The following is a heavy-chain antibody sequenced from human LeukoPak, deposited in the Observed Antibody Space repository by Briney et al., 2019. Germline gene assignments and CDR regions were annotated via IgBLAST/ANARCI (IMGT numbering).Heavy chain of an antibody. J-gene: IGHJ4*02. CDR2: ISGSGGST. D-gene: IGHD3-22*01. Sequence: PGGSLRLSCAASGFTFSSYWMSWVRQAPGKGLEWVSAISGSGGSTYYADSVKGRFTISRDNSKNTLYLQMNSLRAEDTAVYYCAKGADYYDSSGDLSLFDYWGQGTLVTVSS. CDR1: GFTFSSYW. CDR3: AKGADYYDSSGDLSLFDY. V-gene: IGHV3-23*01.